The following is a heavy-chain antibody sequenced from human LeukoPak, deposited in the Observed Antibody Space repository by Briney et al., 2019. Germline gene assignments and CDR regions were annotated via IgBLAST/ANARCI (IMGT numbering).Heavy chain of an antibody. Sequence: WGSLTLSCRVSGYTFSSCAITCLRRAPPKGLLWWSAIIGHGGYTYYTDSVKGRFTISRDNSKNTLYLEMNSLKVEDTAISYCARSLSSRFTSPRRPYYFDSWGQGTLVTVSS. CDR3: ARSLSSRFTSPRRPYYFDS. J-gene: IGHJ4*02. CDR1: GYTFSSCA. CDR2: IIGHGGYT. D-gene: IGHD2-2*01. V-gene: IGHV3-23*01.